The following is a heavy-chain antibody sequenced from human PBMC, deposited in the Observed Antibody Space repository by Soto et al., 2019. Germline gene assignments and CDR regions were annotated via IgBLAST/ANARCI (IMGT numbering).Heavy chain of an antibody. D-gene: IGHD6-19*01. CDR2: INTLSSAI. CDR1: GFIFSDYY. Sequence: QEHLIESGGGLVKPGWSLRLSCAGAGFIFSDYYITWIRRAPGKGLEWVSYINTLSSAIYYADSVKGRFTISRDNAKNSVYLQMNRLRAEDTAVYYCARRLQWQLRPLDSWGRGTLVTVSS. J-gene: IGHJ4*02. V-gene: IGHV3-11*01. CDR3: ARRLQWQLRPLDS.